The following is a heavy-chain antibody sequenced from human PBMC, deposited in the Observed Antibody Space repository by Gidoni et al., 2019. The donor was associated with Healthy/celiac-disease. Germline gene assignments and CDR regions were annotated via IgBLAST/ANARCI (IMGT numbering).Heavy chain of an antibody. V-gene: IGHV3-9*01. CDR1: GFTFDDYA. D-gene: IGHD3-10*01. CDR2: ISWNSGSI. Sequence: EVQLVESGGGLVQPGRSLRLSCAASGFTFDDYAMHWVRQAPGKGLEWVSGISWNSGSIGYADSVKGRFTISRDNAKNSLYLQMNSLRAEDTALYYCAREVGRGFDYWGQGTLVTVSS. CDR3: AREVGRGFDY. J-gene: IGHJ4*02.